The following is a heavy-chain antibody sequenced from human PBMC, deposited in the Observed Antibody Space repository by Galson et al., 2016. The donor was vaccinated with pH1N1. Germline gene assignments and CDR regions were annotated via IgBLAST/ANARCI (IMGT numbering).Heavy chain of an antibody. J-gene: IGHJ4*02. Sequence: SVKVSCKVSSSRYTVSESSVHWVRQAPGKGLEWMGGFDPDEGETIYAQTFQGRLTLTEDTSTNTAYMDLRSLTSEDTAVYYCATAEVARGESFDHWGQGTLVTVSS. CDR2: FDPDEGET. CDR1: SSRYTVSESS. CDR3: ATAEVARGESFDH. V-gene: IGHV1-24*01. D-gene: IGHD3-16*01.